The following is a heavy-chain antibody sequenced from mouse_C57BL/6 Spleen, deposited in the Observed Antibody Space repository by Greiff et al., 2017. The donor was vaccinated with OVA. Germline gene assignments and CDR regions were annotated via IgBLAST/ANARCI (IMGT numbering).Heavy chain of an antibody. CDR1: GYTFTSYW. CDR3: ARPSYGSSYWFAY. CDR2: INPSNGGT. Sequence: QVQLQQPGTELVKPGASVKLSCKASGYTFTSYWMHWVKQRPGQGLEWIGNINPSNGGTNYNEKFKSKATLTVDKSSSTAYMQLSSLTSEDAAVYYCARPSYGSSYWFAYWGQGTLVTVSA. D-gene: IGHD1-1*01. J-gene: IGHJ3*01. V-gene: IGHV1-53*01.